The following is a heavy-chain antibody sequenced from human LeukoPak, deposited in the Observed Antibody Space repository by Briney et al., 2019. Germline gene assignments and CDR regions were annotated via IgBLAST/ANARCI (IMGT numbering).Heavy chain of an antibody. CDR2: INPNGGGT. V-gene: IGHV1-2*02. CDR1: GYIFIDYQ. CDR3: ASDGDYDRLYFDY. D-gene: IGHD4-17*01. Sequence: ASVKVSCKTSGYIFIDYQLNWVRQAPGEGLEWMAWINPNGGGTKYAQKFQDRLTMTWDTSISTAYMELSRLRSDDTAVYYCASDGDYDRLYFDYWGQGTLVTVSS. J-gene: IGHJ4*02.